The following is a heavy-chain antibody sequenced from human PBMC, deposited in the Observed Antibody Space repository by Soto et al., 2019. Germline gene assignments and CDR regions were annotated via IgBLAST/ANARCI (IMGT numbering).Heavy chain of an antibody. CDR2: IIPIFGTA. J-gene: IGHJ4*02. CDR1: GYTFTSYG. D-gene: IGHD3-10*01. CDR3: ARVVSPMVRGVAYYFDY. Sequence: QVQLVQSGAEVKKPGASVKVSCKASGYTFTSYGISWVRQAPGQGLEWMGGIIPIFGTANYAQKFQGRVTITADESTSTAYMELSSLRSEDTAVYYCARVVSPMVRGVAYYFDYWGQGTLVTVSS. V-gene: IGHV1-69*13.